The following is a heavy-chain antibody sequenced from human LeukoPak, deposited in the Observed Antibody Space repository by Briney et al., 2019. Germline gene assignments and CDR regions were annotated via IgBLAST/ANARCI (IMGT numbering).Heavy chain of an antibody. J-gene: IGHJ4*02. CDR1: GFTFSSYW. CDR2: IKQDGSEK. D-gene: IGHD6-19*01. CDR3: ARGVAVGRFDY. Sequence: PGGSLRLSCAASGFTFSSYWMSWVRQAPGKGLEWVANIKQDGSEKYYVDSVKGRFTISRDKAKNSLYPQMNSPRGEDTAVYYCARGVAVGRFDYWGQAPLVTVYS. V-gene: IGHV3-7*03.